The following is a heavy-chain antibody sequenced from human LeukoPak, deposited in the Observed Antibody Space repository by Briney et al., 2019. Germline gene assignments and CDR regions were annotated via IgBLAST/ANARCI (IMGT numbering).Heavy chain of an antibody. CDR1: GGSISSSSYY. CDR2: IYYSGST. CDR3: ARAKGHFWSGYLKVAWFDP. Sequence: SETLSLTCTVSGGSISSSSYYWGWIRQPPGKGLEWIGSIYYSGSTYYNPSLKSRVTISVDTSKNQFSLKLSSVTAADTAVYYCARAKGHFWSGYLKVAWFDPWGQGTLVTVSS. J-gene: IGHJ5*02. V-gene: IGHV4-39*07. D-gene: IGHD3-3*02.